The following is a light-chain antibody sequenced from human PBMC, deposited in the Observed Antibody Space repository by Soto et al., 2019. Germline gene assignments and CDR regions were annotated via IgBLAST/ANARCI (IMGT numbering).Light chain of an antibody. CDR3: QQYGSSPPIT. CDR1: QSVTSSY. CDR2: GAS. J-gene: IGKJ5*01. Sequence: EIVLTQSPGTLSLSPGERATLSCRASQSVTSSYLAWYQQKPGQAPRLLIYGASSRATGIPDRFSGSGSGTDFIFTISRPEPEDFAVYYCQQYGSSPPITFGQGTRLEIK. V-gene: IGKV3-20*01.